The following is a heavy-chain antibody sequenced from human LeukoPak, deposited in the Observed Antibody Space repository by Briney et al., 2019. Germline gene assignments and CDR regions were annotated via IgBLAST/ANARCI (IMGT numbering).Heavy chain of an antibody. CDR3: ARDQRNSGSYRFEY. D-gene: IGHD1-26*01. Sequence: ASVKVSCKTSGYTFSGYGISWVRQAPGQGLEWMGWITGNNGNTNYAPSLQGRVTMTTDTSTNTACMELTSLKSDDTAVYYCARDQRNSGSYRFEYWGQGTLVTVSS. J-gene: IGHJ4*02. V-gene: IGHV1-18*01. CDR1: GYTFSGYG. CDR2: ITGNNGNT.